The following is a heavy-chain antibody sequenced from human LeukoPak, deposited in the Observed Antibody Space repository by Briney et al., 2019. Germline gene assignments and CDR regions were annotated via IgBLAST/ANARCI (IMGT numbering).Heavy chain of an antibody. CDR1: GGTFSTYA. J-gene: IGHJ4*02. D-gene: IGHD1-26*01. CDR3: ARAVGSGSYYY. CDR2: INPSGGST. V-gene: IGHV1-46*01. Sequence: GASVKVSCKASGGTFSTYAISWVRQAPGQGLEWMGIINPSGGSTSYAQKFQGRVTMTRDTSTSTVYMELSSLRSEDTAVYYCARAVGSGSYYYWGQGTLVTVSS.